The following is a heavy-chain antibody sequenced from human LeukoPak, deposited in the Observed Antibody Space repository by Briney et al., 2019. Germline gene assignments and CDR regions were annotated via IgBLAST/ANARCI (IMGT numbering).Heavy chain of an antibody. Sequence: PGGSLRLSCAASGFTFSSYAMHWVRQAPGKGLEWVAVISYDGSNKYYADSVKGRFTISRDNSKNTLYLQMNSLRAEDTAVYYCASIGYCSSTSCKLPFDYWGQGTLVTVSS. V-gene: IGHV3-30-3*01. J-gene: IGHJ4*02. D-gene: IGHD2-2*01. CDR3: ASIGYCSSTSCKLPFDY. CDR1: GFTFSSYA. CDR2: ISYDGSNK.